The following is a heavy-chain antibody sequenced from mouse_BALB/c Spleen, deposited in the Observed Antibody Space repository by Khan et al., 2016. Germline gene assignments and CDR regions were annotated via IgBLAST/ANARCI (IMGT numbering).Heavy chain of an antibody. CDR3: NVRFAY. CDR2: IDPENGDI. CDR1: GFNIKDYY. V-gene: IGHV14-4*02. J-gene: IGHJ3*01. Sequence: FQLVQSGAELVRSGASVKLSCKASGFNIKDYYMHWVKQRPEQGLEWFGWIDPENGDIEYAPKFQGKATMTAHTSSNTAYLQLSSLTSEYTAVDYCNVRFAYWGHGTLVTVSA.